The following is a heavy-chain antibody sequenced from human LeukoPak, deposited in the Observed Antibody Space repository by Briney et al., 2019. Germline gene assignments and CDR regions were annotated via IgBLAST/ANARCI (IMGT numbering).Heavy chain of an antibody. J-gene: IGHJ5*02. CDR3: ARARTGFDL. Sequence: PSETLSLTCTVSGGSISNDYWSWIRQPPGKGLECIGYIYYTGSTNYNPSLKSRVTISVDTSKNQLSLKLSSATAADSAVYYCARARTGFDLWGQGALVTVSS. CDR2: IYYTGST. CDR1: GGSISNDY. V-gene: IGHV4-59*01. D-gene: IGHD1-1*01.